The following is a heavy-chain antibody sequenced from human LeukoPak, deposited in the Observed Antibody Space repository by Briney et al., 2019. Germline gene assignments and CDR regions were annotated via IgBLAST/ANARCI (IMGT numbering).Heavy chain of an antibody. V-gene: IGHV5-51*01. CDR3: ARGAPIFYSFES. CDR2: IYPDDSDT. J-gene: IGHJ5*01. Sequence: NRGDSLKISCKTSGYIFTDYWIGWVRQVPGKGLEWMGIIYPDDSDTRYSPSFQGQVTISADKSTSTAYLQWSSLKASDTAMYYCARGAPIFYSFESWGQGTLVSVSA. D-gene: IGHD2-21*01. CDR1: GYIFTDYW.